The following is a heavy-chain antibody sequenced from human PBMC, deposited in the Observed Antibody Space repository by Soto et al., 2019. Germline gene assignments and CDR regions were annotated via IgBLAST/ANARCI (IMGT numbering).Heavy chain of an antibody. CDR2: ISAYNGNT. J-gene: IGHJ6*03. CDR1: GYTFTSYG. CDR3: ARGSCYDFWSGYYSDYYYYYMDV. V-gene: IGHV1-18*01. Sequence: ASVKVSCKASGYTFTSYGISWVRQAPGQGLEWMGWISAYNGNTNYAQKLQGRVTMTTDTSTSTAYMELRSLRSDDTAVYYCARGSCYDFWSGYYSDYYYYYMDVWGKGTTVTVSS. D-gene: IGHD3-3*01.